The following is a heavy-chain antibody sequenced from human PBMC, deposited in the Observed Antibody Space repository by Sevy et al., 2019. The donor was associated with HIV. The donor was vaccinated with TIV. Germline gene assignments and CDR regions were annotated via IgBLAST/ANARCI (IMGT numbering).Heavy chain of an antibody. CDR2: ISNSGSTI. CDR1: GFSFSSYE. Sequence: GGSLRLSCAASGFSFSSYEMNWVRQAPGKGLEWVSYISNSGSTISYSDSVRGRFTISRDNARNLLYLQMNSLRAEDTAVYYCARARYDSSGSFDALDIWGQGTMVTVSS. CDR3: ARARYDSSGSFDALDI. J-gene: IGHJ3*02. V-gene: IGHV3-48*03. D-gene: IGHD3-22*01.